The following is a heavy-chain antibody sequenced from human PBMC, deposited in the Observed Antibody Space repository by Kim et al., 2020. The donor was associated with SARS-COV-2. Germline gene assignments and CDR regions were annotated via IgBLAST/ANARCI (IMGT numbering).Heavy chain of an antibody. CDR2: ST. CDR3: ARLMGYYMDV. J-gene: IGHJ6*03. V-gene: IGHV4-39*01. D-gene: IGHD3-10*01. Sequence: STYNIPSLKDQFTISVDTSKNQCSLKLSSVAAADTAVYYCARLMGYYMDVWGKGTTVTVSS.